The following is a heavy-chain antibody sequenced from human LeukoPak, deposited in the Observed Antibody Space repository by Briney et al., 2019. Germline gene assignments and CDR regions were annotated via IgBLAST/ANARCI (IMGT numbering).Heavy chain of an antibody. CDR2: IYYSGST. D-gene: IGHD6-19*01. Sequence: SETLSLTCAVYGGSFSGYYWSWIRQPPGKGLEWIGYIYYSGSTNYNPSLKSRVTISVDTSKNQFSLKLSSVTAADTAVYYCARRAVAGRGGYFDYWGQGTLVTVSS. V-gene: IGHV4-59*01. CDR1: GGSFSGYY. CDR3: ARRAVAGRGGYFDY. J-gene: IGHJ4*02.